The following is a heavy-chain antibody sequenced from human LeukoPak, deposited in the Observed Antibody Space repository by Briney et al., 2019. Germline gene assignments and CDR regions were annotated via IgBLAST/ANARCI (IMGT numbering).Heavy chain of an antibody. V-gene: IGHV4-39*01. CDR1: GGSISSSSYY. D-gene: IGHD3-16*01. CDR3: ARQYYPASNAGRWFDP. CDR2: IYYSGST. J-gene: IGHJ5*02. Sequence: SETLSLTCTVSGGSISSSSYYWGWIRQPPGKGLEWIGSIYYSGSTYYNPSLKSRVTISVGTSKNQFSLKLSSVTAADTAVYYCARQYYPASNAGRWFDPWGQGTLVTVSS.